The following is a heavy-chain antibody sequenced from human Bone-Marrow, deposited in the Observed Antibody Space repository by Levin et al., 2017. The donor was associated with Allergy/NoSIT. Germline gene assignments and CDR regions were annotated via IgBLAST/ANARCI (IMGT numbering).Heavy chain of an antibody. V-gene: IGHV1-18*01. CDR3: ARLVVGAKGWFAP. J-gene: IGHJ5*02. D-gene: IGHD2-21*01. CDR1: GYTFRNYG. Sequence: ASVKVSCKASGYTFRNYGISWVRQAPGRGLEWLGWISTDTGNRHYAQNLQGRVTMTTDTSTDTAHLELRSLRSDDTAIYYCARLVVGAKGWFAPWGQVTPVTVSS. CDR2: ISTDTGNR.